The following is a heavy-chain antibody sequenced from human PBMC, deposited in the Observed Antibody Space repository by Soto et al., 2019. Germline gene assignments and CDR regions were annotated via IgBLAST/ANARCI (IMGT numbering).Heavy chain of an antibody. CDR1: GFSLTNTGVG. D-gene: IGHD4-17*01. Sequence: SGPTLVNPTQTLTLTCTFSGFSLTNTGVGVGWIRQPPGKALEWLALIYWDDDKRYSPSLKGRLTVTKDTSKNQVVLTMTNMDPVDTATYYCAHITVIMSPYNWFDPWGQGTLVTVSS. CDR2: IYWDDDK. V-gene: IGHV2-5*02. CDR3: AHITVIMSPYNWFDP. J-gene: IGHJ5*02.